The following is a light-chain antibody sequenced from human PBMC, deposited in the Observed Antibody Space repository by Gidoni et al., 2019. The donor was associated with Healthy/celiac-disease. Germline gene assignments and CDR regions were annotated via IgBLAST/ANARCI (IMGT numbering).Light chain of an antibody. CDR2: AAS. J-gene: IGKJ3*01. Sequence: DIQMTQSPSSLSASVGDRVTITYRASQGISNYLAWYQQKPGKVPKLLIYAASTLQSGVPSRFSGSGSGTDFTLTISSLQPEDVATYYCQKYNSAPLGVTFGPGTKVDIK. V-gene: IGKV1-27*01. CDR3: QKYNSAPLGVT. CDR1: QGISNY.